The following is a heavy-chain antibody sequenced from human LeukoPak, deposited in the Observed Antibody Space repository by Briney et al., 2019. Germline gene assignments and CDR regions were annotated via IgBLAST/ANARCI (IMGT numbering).Heavy chain of an antibody. D-gene: IGHD3-10*01. CDR2: ISGSGGST. CDR1: GFTFSSYA. Sequence: GGSLRLSCAASGFTFSSYAMSWVRQAPGKGLEWVSAISGSGGSTYYADSVKGRFTISRDNSKNTLYLQMNSLRAEDTAVYYCAKSTMVRGVITLGSSGFDYWGQGTLVTVSS. J-gene: IGHJ4*02. V-gene: IGHV3-23*01. CDR3: AKSTMVRGVITLGSSGFDY.